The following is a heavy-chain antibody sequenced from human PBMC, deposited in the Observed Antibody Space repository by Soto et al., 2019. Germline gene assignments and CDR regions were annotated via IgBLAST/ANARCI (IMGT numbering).Heavy chain of an antibody. CDR1: GGTFSSYA. CDR2: IIPIFGTA. D-gene: IGHD3-22*01. J-gene: IGHJ3*02. V-gene: IGHV1-69*13. CDR3: ARLGGGGYYYDSSGYYLVDAFDI. Sequence: VKVSCKASGGTFSSYAISWVRQAPGQGLEWMGGIIPIFGTANYAQKFQGRVTITADESTSTAYMELSSLRSEDTAVYYCARLGGGGYYYDSSGYYLVDAFDIWGQGTMVTVSS.